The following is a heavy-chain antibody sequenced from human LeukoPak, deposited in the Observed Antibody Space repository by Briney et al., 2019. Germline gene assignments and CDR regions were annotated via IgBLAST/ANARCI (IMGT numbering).Heavy chain of an antibody. CDR2: ISSSSSTI. CDR3: AGDLGFPGTQFDY. V-gene: IGHV3-48*01. D-gene: IGHD1-1*01. J-gene: IGHJ4*02. Sequence: PGGSLRLSCAASGFTFSSYSMNWVRQAPGKGLERVSYISSSSSTIYYADSVKGRFTISRDNAKNSLYLQMNSLRAEDTAVYYCAGDLGFPGTQFDYWGQGTLVTVSS. CDR1: GFTFSSYS.